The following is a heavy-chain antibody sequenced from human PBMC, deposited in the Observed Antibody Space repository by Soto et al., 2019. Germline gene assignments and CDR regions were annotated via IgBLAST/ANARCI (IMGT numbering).Heavy chain of an antibody. J-gene: IGHJ1*01. CDR3: VRVRGFFEWLE. V-gene: IGHV3-11*06. CDR2: ISSSGSDA. D-gene: IGHD3-3*01. Sequence: GGSLRLSCVASGFIFGDYYMNWIRQSPGKGREWLSYISSSGSDAESADPLKGRFSISRANAKNSVYLQMNRLSAEDTAVYYCVRVRGFFEWLEWGQGPLVTVSS. CDR1: GFIFGDYY.